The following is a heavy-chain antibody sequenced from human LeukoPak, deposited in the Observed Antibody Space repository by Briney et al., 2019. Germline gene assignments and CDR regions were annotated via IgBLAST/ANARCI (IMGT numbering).Heavy chain of an antibody. Sequence: GGSLRLSCGASGFTFSDYALHWVRQAPGKGLEWVAVISFDGGKTTYADSVKGRFTISRDNSKDTLYLQMSGLRGEDTAVYYRARGSYRDYWGQGTLVTVSS. CDR1: GFTFSDYA. J-gene: IGHJ4*03. CDR2: ISFDGGKT. CDR3: ARGSYRDY. V-gene: IGHV3-30-3*01.